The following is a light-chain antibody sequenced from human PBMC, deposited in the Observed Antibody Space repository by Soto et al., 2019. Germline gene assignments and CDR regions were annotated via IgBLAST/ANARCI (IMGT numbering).Light chain of an antibody. CDR3: QQRSNWPPRIT. J-gene: IGKJ5*01. CDR2: DTS. CDR1: QSVSTY. V-gene: IGKV3-11*01. Sequence: EIVLTQSPATLSLSPGERATLFCRANQSVSTYLAWYQQKIGQPPRLLIYDTSIRATGIPARFSGSGSGTDFTLTISSLQPEDFAVYYCQQRSNWPPRITFGQGTRLEIK.